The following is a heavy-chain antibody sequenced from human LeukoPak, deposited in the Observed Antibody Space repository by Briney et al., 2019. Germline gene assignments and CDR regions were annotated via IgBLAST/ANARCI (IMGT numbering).Heavy chain of an antibody. CDR2: IYYSGST. V-gene: IGHV4-59*01. CDR3: ARSEGPPLFDY. J-gene: IGHJ4*02. Sequence: SSETLSLTCTVSGGSISSYYWSWIRQPPGKGLEWIWYIYYSGSTNYNPSLKSRVTISVDTSKNQFSLKLSSVTAADTAVYYCARSEGPPLFDYWGQGTLVTVSS. CDR1: GGSISSYY.